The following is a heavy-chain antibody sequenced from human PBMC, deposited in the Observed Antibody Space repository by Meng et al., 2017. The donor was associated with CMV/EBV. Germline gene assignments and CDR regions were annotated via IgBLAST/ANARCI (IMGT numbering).Heavy chain of an antibody. CDR2: INSSSSTI. Sequence: GGSLRLSCAASGFTFSSYSMNWVRQAPGKGLEWVSYINSSSSTIYYADSVKGRFTISRDNAKNSLYLQMNSLRAEDTAVYYCARDSRLWSNYYYYGMDVWGQGTTVTVSS. CDR1: GFTFSSYS. V-gene: IGHV3-48*04. CDR3: ARDSRLWSNYYYYGMDV. J-gene: IGHJ6*02. D-gene: IGHD4/OR15-4a*01.